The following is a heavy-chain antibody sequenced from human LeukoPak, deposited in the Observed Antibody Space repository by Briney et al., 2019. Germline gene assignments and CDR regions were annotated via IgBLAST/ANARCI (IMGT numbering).Heavy chain of an antibody. CDR2: INWNGGST. CDR3: ARDAVAGTLGFDY. Sequence: GGSLRLSCAASGFTFSSYWMSWVRQAPGKGLEWVSGINWNGGSTGYADSVKGRFTISRDNAKNSLYLQMNSLRAEDTALYYCARDAVAGTLGFDYWGQGTLVTVSS. V-gene: IGHV3-20*04. D-gene: IGHD6-19*01. CDR1: GFTFSSYW. J-gene: IGHJ4*02.